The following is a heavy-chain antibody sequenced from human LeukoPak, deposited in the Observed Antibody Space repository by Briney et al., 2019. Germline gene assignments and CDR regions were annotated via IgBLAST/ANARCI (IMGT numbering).Heavy chain of an antibody. Sequence: SQTLSLTCAVSGGSISSGGYSWSWIRQPPGKGLEWIGYIYHSGSTYYNPSLKSRVTISVDRSKNQFSLKLSSVTAADTAVYYCASQGYYDSSPFDPWGQGTLVTVSS. CDR3: ASQGYYDSSPFDP. D-gene: IGHD3-22*01. CDR1: GGSISSGGYS. CDR2: IYHSGST. J-gene: IGHJ5*02. V-gene: IGHV4-30-2*01.